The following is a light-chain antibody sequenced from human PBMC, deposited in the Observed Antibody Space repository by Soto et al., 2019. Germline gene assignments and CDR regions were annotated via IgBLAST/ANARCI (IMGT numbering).Light chain of an antibody. CDR1: QSVSIK. CDR3: QQYNNWPPIT. V-gene: IGKV3-15*01. CDR2: DTS. Sequence: EIVMTQSPATLSVSPGERATLSCRARQSVSIKLAWYQQKPGQAPRLLIYDTSTRATGIPARFSGSGSGTEFTLTISSLQSEDFAVYYCQQYNNWPPITFGQGKRLEIK. J-gene: IGKJ5*01.